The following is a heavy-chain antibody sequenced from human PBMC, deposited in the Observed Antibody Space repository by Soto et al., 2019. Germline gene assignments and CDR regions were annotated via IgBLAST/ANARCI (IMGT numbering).Heavy chain of an antibody. D-gene: IGHD3-9*01. Sequence: QVTLKESGPVLVKPTETLTLTCTVSGFSLSNARMGVSWIRQPPGKALEWLAHIFSNDEKSYSTSLKSRLTISKDTSKSQVVLTMTNMDPVDTATYYCARTNRHDILTGYFHNWFDPWGQGTLVTVSS. V-gene: IGHV2-26*01. CDR3: ARTNRHDILTGYFHNWFDP. CDR1: GFSLSNARMG. CDR2: IFSNDEK. J-gene: IGHJ5*02.